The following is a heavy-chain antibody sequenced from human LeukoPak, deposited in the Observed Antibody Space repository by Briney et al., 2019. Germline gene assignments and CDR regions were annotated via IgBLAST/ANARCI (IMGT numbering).Heavy chain of an antibody. Sequence: ASVKVSFKASGYTFTGYYIHWVRQAPGQGLEWMGWISPNSGGTSHAQIFRGRVTMTRDTSINTAYMELSSLRTDDTAVYYCARGGMARRIAVLNDYWGQGTLVTVSS. V-gene: IGHV1-2*02. CDR3: ARGGMARRIAVLNDY. CDR1: GYTFTGYY. J-gene: IGHJ4*02. CDR2: ISPNSGGT. D-gene: IGHD6-19*01.